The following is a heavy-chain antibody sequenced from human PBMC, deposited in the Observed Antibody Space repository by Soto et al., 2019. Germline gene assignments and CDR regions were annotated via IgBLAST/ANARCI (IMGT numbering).Heavy chain of an antibody. CDR3: ARDTTIFGVAADY. V-gene: IGHV3-30-3*01. CDR1: GFTFSSYA. D-gene: IGHD3-3*01. CDR2: ISYDGSNK. Sequence: QVQLVESGGGVVQPGRSLRLSCAASGFTFSSYAMHWVRQAPGKGLEWVAVISYDGSNKYYTDSVKGRFTISRDNSKNTLYLQMNSLRAEDTAVYYCARDTTIFGVAADYWGQGTLVTVSS. J-gene: IGHJ4*02.